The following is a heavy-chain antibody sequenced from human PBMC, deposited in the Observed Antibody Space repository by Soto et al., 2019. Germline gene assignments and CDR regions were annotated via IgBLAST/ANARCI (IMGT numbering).Heavy chain of an antibody. J-gene: IGHJ4*02. D-gene: IGHD3-22*01. CDR3: AKGYNYDRSGNPDY. Sequence: GGSLRLSCAASGFTFDDYAMHWVRQAPGKGLEWVSGINWNSGSIGYADSVKCRFTISRDNAKNSLYLQMNSLRTEDTALYYCAKGYNYDRSGNPDYWGQGTLVTVSS. CDR1: GFTFDDYA. V-gene: IGHV3-9*01. CDR2: INWNSGSI.